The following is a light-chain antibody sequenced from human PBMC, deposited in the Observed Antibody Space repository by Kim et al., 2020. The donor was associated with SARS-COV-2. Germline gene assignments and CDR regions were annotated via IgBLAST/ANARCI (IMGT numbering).Light chain of an antibody. Sequence: HRQRVAISYPGSSYNIRSNNVYRYQQGPGTAPKLLIYRKNQRPSGVPDRFAGSKSGTSASLAISGLRSEDEADYYCATWDDSHVVFGGGTQLTVL. V-gene: IGLV1-47*01. J-gene: IGLJ2*01. CDR2: RKN. CDR3: ATWDDSHVV. CDR1: SYNIRSNN.